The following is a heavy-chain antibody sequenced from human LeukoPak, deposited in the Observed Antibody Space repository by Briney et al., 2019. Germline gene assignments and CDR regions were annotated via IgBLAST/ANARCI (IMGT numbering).Heavy chain of an antibody. Sequence: GGSLRLSCAASGFTFSSYWMSWVRQAPGKGLEWVSSITGSGNGIHYADSVKGRFTISRDNAKNSLYLQMNSLRAEDTAVYYCARGDPFWFYYYYGMDVWGQGTTVTVSS. V-gene: IGHV3-21*01. J-gene: IGHJ6*02. D-gene: IGHD3-3*01. CDR1: GFTFSSYW. CDR3: ARGDPFWFYYYYGMDV. CDR2: ITGSGNGI.